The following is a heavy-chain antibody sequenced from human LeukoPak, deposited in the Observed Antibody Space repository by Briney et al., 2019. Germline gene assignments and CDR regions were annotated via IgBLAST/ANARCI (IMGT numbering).Heavy chain of an antibody. CDR3: ARVLVGTFGYYFDY. Sequence: ASVKVSCKASGYTFTSYAMHWVRQAPRQRLEWMGWINAGNGNTKYSQKFQGRVTITRDTSASTAYMELSSLRSEDTAVYYCARVLVGTFGYYFDYWGQGTLVTVSS. CDR1: GYTFTSYA. CDR2: INAGNGNT. V-gene: IGHV1-3*01. J-gene: IGHJ4*02. D-gene: IGHD1-26*01.